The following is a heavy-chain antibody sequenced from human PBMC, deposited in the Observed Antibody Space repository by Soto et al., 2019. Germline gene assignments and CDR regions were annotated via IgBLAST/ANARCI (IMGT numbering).Heavy chain of an antibody. V-gene: IGHV4-30-4*01. CDR1: GGSISSGDYY. Sequence: QVQLQESGPGLVKPSQTLSLTCTVSGGSISSGDYYWSWIHQPPGKGLEWIGYIYYSGSTYYNPSLKSRVTISVDTSKNQFSLKLSSVTAADTAVYYCARGESDFWSGYSTSYYFDYWGQGTLVTVSS. D-gene: IGHD3-3*01. J-gene: IGHJ4*02. CDR3: ARGESDFWSGYSTSYYFDY. CDR2: IYYSGST.